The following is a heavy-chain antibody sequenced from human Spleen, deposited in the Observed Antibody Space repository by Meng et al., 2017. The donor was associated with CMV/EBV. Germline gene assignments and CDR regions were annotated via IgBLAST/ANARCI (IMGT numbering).Heavy chain of an antibody. CDR1: GHNVNNYG. V-gene: IGHV1-18*01. D-gene: IGHD4-17*01. CDR2: ISGYNGNT. CDR3: ARVGAKMDDYGDFIFDY. J-gene: IGHJ4*02. Sequence: QVQLVQSGAGVKKPGASVKGSCKTSGHNVNNYGISWGRQAPGQGLEWMGWISGYNGNTNYAQKVQGRVTMTTDTSTTTAYMELRSLRSDDTAVYYCARVGAKMDDYGDFIFDYWGQGTLVTVSS.